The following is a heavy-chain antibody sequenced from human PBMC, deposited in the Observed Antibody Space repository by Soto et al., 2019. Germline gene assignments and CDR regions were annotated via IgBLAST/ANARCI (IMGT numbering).Heavy chain of an antibody. D-gene: IGHD6-19*01. V-gene: IGHV3-30-3*01. CDR2: ISYDGSNK. CDR3: ARVSSSYSSGWYSSSDY. J-gene: IGHJ4*02. Sequence: QVQLVESGGGVVQPGRSLRLSCAASGFTFSSYAMHWVRQAPGKGLEWVAVISYDGSNKYYADSVKGRFTISRDNSKNTLYLQMNSLRAEDTAVHYCARVSSSYSSGWYSSSDYWGQGTLVTVSS. CDR1: GFTFSSYA.